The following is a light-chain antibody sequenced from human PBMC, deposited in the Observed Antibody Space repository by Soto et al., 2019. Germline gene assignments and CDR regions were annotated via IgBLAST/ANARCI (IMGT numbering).Light chain of an antibody. V-gene: IGKV3-20*01. CDR2: DVS. J-gene: IGKJ3*01. Sequence: EIVLTQSPGTLSLSPGEGATLSCRASQTFSSSYLAWYQQKPGQAPSLLIYDVSRRATGIPDRFSGSGSGTHFTLTISRLEPEDFAVYYCHHYGPSGVTFGPGTKVDIK. CDR1: QTFSSSY. CDR3: HHYGPSGVT.